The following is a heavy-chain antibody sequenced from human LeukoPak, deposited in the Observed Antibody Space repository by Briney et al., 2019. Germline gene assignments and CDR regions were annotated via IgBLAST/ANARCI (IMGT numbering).Heavy chain of an antibody. V-gene: IGHV4-39*07. CDR1: GGSISSSSYY. D-gene: IGHD3-22*01. CDR2: IYYSGST. Sequence: SETLSPTCTVSGGSISSSSYYWGWIRQPPGKGLEWIGSIYYSGSTYYNPSLKSRVTISVDTSKNQFSLKLSSVTAADTAVYYCAREFPADYYYDSSGYYFLWGQGTLVTVSS. J-gene: IGHJ4*02. CDR3: AREFPADYYYDSSGYYFL.